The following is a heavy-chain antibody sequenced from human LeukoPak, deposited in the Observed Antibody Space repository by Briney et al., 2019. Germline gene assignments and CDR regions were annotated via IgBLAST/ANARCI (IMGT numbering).Heavy chain of an antibody. J-gene: IGHJ4*02. CDR3: ARVRMVRGVIGFDY. CDR2: IYYSGST. V-gene: IGHV4-59*08. D-gene: IGHD3-10*01. Sequence: PSETLSLTCTVSGGSISTYYWNWMRQSPGKGLEWIGYIYYSGSTNYNPSLKSRVTISVDTSKNRFSLKLSSVTAADTAVYYCARVRMVRGVIGFDYWGQGTLVTVSS. CDR1: GGSISTYY.